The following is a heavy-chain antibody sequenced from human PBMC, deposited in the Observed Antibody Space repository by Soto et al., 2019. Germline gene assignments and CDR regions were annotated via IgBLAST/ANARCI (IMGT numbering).Heavy chain of an antibody. Sequence: EVQLLESGGDLVQPGGSLRLSCAASGFTFITYAMAWVRQAPGKGPEWVSTISGNGVNTYYADSVKGRFTISRDNPKNTLDLQMNSLRAEDMAIYYCARTSPPFNSRYFDLWGRGTLVTVSS. CDR1: GFTFITYA. CDR2: ISGNGVNT. CDR3: ARTSPPFNSRYFDL. V-gene: IGHV3-23*01. D-gene: IGHD1-1*01. J-gene: IGHJ2*01.